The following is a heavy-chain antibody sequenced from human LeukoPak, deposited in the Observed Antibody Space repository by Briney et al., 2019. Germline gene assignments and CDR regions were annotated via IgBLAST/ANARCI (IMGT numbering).Heavy chain of an antibody. D-gene: IGHD2-2*01. V-gene: IGHV3-48*03. CDR3: ARRYCSTTSCLLDY. Sequence: GGSLRLSCAASGFTFSTYEMNWVRQAPGKGLEWVSHISSSGSTISYTDSVKGRFTISRDNAKNSLYLQMNSLRAEDTAVYYCARRYCSTTSCLLDYWGQGTLVTVSS. J-gene: IGHJ4*02. CDR1: GFTFSTYE. CDR2: ISSSGSTI.